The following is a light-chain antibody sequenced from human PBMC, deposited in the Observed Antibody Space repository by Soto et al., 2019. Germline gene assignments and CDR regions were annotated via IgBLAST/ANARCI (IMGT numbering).Light chain of an antibody. J-gene: IGLJ2*01. V-gene: IGLV1-47*01. CDR3: VACDDSLTGVV. CDR2: RSN. Sequence: QSVLTQPPSASGTPGQRVTISCSGSRSNIGSNFVNWYQQLPGTAPKLLIYRSNQRPSGVPDRFSGSKSGTSASLAISGLGSEDEADYFSVACDDSLTGVVFDGGTKLTVL. CDR1: RSNIGSNF.